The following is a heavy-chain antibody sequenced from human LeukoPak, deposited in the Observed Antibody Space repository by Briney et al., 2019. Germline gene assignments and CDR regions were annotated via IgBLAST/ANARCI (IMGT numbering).Heavy chain of an antibody. J-gene: IGHJ4*02. Sequence: GGSLRLSCAASGFTVSSNSMSWVRQAPGKGLEWVSVIYSGGSTYYADSVKGRFTISRDNSKNTLYLQMNSLRAEDTAVYYCARAGGNAPRLLDYWGRGTLVTVSS. CDR3: ARAGGNAPRLLDY. V-gene: IGHV3-66*02. CDR2: IYSGGST. CDR1: GFTVSSNS. D-gene: IGHD4-23*01.